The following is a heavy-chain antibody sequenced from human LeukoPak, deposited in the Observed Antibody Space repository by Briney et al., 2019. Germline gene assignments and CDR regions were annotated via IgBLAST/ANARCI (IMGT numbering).Heavy chain of an antibody. CDR2: TYPADSET. V-gene: IGHV5-51*01. CDR1: GYSFTSYW. CDR3: ARATCVNGICYTLY. D-gene: IGHD2-8*01. Sequence: GESLKISCKGSGYSFTSYWIGWVRQMPGKGLEWMGITYPADSETTYSPSFQGQITISADRSSTTAHLQWSSLKASDTAIYYCARATCVNGICYTLYWGQGSLVTVSS. J-gene: IGHJ4*02.